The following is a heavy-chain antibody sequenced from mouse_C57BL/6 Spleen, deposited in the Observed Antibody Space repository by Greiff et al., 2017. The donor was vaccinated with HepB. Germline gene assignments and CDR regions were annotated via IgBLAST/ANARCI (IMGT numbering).Heavy chain of an antibody. J-gene: IGHJ1*03. Sequence: EVKLQESGGGLVKPGGSLKLSCAASGFTFSSYAMSWVRQTPEKRLEWVATISDGGSYTYYPDNVKGRFTISRDNAKNNLYLQMSHLKSEDTAMYYCARDRAMVDWYFDVWGTGTTVTVSS. CDR1: GFTFSSYA. CDR3: ARDRAMVDWYFDV. CDR2: ISDGGSYT. V-gene: IGHV5-4*01. D-gene: IGHD1-1*02.